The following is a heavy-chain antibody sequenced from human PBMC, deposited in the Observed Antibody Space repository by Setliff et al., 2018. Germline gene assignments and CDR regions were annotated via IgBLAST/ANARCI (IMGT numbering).Heavy chain of an antibody. CDR3: AREGVDTRSSTDYRYYMDV. Sequence: SVKVSCKASGGTFSSYGISWVRQAPGQGLEWVGGTIPNFGTTNYAQEFQGRVTIITDESTSTAYMELSRLRFEDTAVYYCAREGVDTRSSTDYRYYMDVWGKGTTVTVSS. V-gene: IGHV1-69*05. CDR1: GGTFSSYG. D-gene: IGHD5-18*01. CDR2: TIPNFGTT. J-gene: IGHJ6*03.